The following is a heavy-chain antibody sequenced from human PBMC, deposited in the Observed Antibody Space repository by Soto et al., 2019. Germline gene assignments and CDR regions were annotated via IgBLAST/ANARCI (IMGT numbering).Heavy chain of an antibody. J-gene: IGHJ4*02. V-gene: IGHV4-59*01. CDR3: ARSGGGSGWL. Sequence: LSLTCTVSGGSISSYYWSWIRQPPGKGLEWIGYIYYSGSTNYNPSLKSRVTISRDTSKNQFSLKMTSVTAEDTAVYSCARSGGGSGWLGGQGTLVTVSS. CDR1: GGSISSYY. CDR2: IYYSGST. D-gene: IGHD6-19*01.